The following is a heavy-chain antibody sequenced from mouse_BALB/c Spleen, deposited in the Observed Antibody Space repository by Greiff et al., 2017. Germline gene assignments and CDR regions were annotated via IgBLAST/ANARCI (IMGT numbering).Heavy chain of an antibody. D-gene: IGHD1-1*01. J-gene: IGHJ4*01. CDR2: IWGGGST. Sequence: VQLQESGPGLVAPSQSLSITCTVSGFSLTRYSVHWVRHPPGKGLEWLGMIWGGGSTDYNSALKSRLSISKDNSKSQVFLKMNSLQTDDTAMYYCARKDYYGSEDAMDYWGQGTSVTVSS. V-gene: IGHV2-6-4*01. CDR3: ARKDYYGSEDAMDY. CDR1: GFSLTRYS.